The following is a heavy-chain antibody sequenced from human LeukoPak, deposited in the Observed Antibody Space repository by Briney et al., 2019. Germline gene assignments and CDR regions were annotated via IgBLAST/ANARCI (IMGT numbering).Heavy chain of an antibody. CDR2: ISGGST. CDR3: AKYSSSWYYYYYGMDV. Sequence: GGSLRLSCAASGFTVSSNEMSWVRQAPGKGLEWVSSISGGSTYYADSRKGRFTISRDNSKNTLHLQMNSLRAEDTAVYYCAKYSSSWYYYYYGMDVWGQGTTVTVSS. D-gene: IGHD6-13*01. V-gene: IGHV3-38-3*01. J-gene: IGHJ6*02. CDR1: GFTVSSNE.